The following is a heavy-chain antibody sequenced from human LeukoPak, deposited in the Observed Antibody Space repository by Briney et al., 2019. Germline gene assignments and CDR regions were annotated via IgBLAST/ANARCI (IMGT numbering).Heavy chain of an antibody. CDR1: GFTFSIYW. J-gene: IGHJ4*02. CDR2: IKYDGYEE. CDR3: AKDMGDIVATTSFDY. Sequence: GGSLRLSCAASGFTFSIYWMSWMRQAPGKGLEWVANIKYDGYEEYYVDSVKGRFTISRDNAKNSLYLQMNSLRAEDTALYYCAKDMGDIVATTSFDYWGQGTLVTVSS. V-gene: IGHV3-7*03. D-gene: IGHD5-12*01.